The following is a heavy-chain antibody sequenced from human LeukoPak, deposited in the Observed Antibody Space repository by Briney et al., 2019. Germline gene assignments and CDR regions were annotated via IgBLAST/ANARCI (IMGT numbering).Heavy chain of an antibody. D-gene: IGHD3-22*01. V-gene: IGHV4-4*07. CDR3: ARDRYYYDSSARYFDY. Sequence: PSETLSLTCAVYGGSFSGYYWSWIRQPAGKGLEWIGRIHTSGSTNYSPSLKSRVTMSVDTSKSQFSLKLSSVTAADTAVYYCARDRYYYDSSARYFDYWGQGTLVTVSS. CDR1: GGSFSGYY. J-gene: IGHJ4*02. CDR2: IHTSGST.